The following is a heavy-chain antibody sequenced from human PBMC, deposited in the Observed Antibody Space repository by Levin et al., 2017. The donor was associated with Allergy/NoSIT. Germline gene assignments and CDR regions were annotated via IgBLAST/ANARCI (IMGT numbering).Heavy chain of an antibody. Sequence: LSLTCAASGFTFSDYYMSWIRQAPGKGLEWVSYIISSGDTEYYADSVKGRFSISRDNAKNTLYLQMNSLRVDDTAVYYCARDGPIGGDWRAHDSFDVWGRGTMVTVSS. CDR2: IISSGDTE. CDR1: GFTFSDYY. V-gene: IGHV3-11*01. D-gene: IGHD2-21*02. J-gene: IGHJ3*01. CDR3: ARDGPIGGDWRAHDSFDV.